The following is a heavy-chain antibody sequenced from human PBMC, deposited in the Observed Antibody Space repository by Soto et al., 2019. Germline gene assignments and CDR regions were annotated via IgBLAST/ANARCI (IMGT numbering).Heavy chain of an antibody. J-gene: IGHJ6*02. Sequence: PSETLSLTCAVSGVSISSDGYSWSWIRQPPGKGLEWIGFIYQSGSTYYNPSLKNRGTMSVDRSKNQFSLKLTSVTATDTAVYYCARAYYDFWTSYHYGMDVWGQGTTVTVSS. CDR3: ARAYYDFWTSYHYGMDV. V-gene: IGHV4-30-2*01. CDR2: IYQSGST. D-gene: IGHD3-3*01. CDR1: GVSISSDGYS.